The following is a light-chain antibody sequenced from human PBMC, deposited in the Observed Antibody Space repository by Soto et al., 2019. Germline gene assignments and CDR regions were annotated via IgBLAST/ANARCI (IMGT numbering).Light chain of an antibody. CDR1: RSFRSSY. CDR2: AAS. Sequence: EIVLTQSPDTLSLSPGERATLSCRASRSFRSSYLAGYQQKPGQAPRLLIYAASSRATGIPDRFSGSGSGTDFTLTISRLEPEDFAGYCCQQYGSSPPYTFGQGTKLEIK. CDR3: QQYGSSPPYT. V-gene: IGKV3-20*01. J-gene: IGKJ2*01.